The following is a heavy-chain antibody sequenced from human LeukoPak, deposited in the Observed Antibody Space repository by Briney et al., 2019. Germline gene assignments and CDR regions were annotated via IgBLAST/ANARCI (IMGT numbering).Heavy chain of an antibody. V-gene: IGHV4-59*01. D-gene: IGHD6-13*01. Sequence: SETLSLTCTVSGGSISSYYWSWIRQPPGKGLEWIGYIYYSGSTNYNPSLKSRVTISVDTSKNQFSLKLSSVTAADTAVYYCAREIFGSSSWYEDYWDQGTLVTVSS. CDR3: AREIFGSSSWYEDY. J-gene: IGHJ4*02. CDR2: IYYSGST. CDR1: GGSISSYY.